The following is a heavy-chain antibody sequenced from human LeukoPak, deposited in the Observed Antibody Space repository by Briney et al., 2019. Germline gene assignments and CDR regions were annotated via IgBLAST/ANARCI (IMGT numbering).Heavy chain of an antibody. J-gene: IGHJ3*01. CDR3: ARGYSSSSGKNAFDV. Sequence: SETLSLTCIVSGGSISTYYWSLIRQPAGKGLEWIGRIYASGNTNYNPSLKSRVTMSLDMSKNQFSLRLTSVTAADTAVYYCARGYSSSSGKNAFDVWGQGTMVTVSS. CDR2: IYASGNT. V-gene: IGHV4-4*07. CDR1: GGSISTYY. D-gene: IGHD6-6*01.